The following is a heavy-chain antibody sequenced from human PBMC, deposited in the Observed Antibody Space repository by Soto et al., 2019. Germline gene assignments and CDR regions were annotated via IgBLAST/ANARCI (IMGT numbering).Heavy chain of an antibody. J-gene: IGHJ6*02. D-gene: IGHD2-15*01. V-gene: IGHV3-21*01. CDR3: ARDCSGGSCYPGMDV. Sequence: GGSLRLSCAASGFNFNSYTINWVCQAPGKRLEWLSSISSSGYIFSTDSVRGRFTISRDNAKNSVYLQINSLRAEDTAVYFCARDCSGGSCYPGMDVWGQGTTVTVSS. CDR2: ISSSGYI. CDR1: GFNFNSYT.